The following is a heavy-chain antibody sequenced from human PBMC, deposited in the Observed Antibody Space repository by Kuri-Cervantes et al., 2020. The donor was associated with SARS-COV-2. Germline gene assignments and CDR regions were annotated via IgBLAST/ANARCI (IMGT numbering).Heavy chain of an antibody. CDR1: GYSISSGYY. Sequence: ESLKISCAVSGYSISSGYYWGWIRQPPGKGLEWIGSIYHSGSTYYNPSLKSRVTISVDTSKNQFSLKLSSVTAADTAVYYCARASGMYYYGSGSYYNLVSWFDPWGQGTLVTVSS. D-gene: IGHD3-10*01. CDR3: ARASGMYYYGSGSYYNLVSWFDP. V-gene: IGHV4-38-2*01. J-gene: IGHJ5*02. CDR2: IYHSGST.